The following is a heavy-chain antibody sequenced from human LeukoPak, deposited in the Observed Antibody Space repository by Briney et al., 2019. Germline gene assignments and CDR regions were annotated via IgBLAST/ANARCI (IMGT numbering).Heavy chain of an antibody. J-gene: IGHJ6*03. CDR3: ARAVYYYGSGSYPYYYYYMDV. V-gene: IGHV1-2*02. CDR2: INPNSGGT. Sequence: ASVKVSCKASGYTFTGYYMHWVRQAPGQGLEWMGWINPNSGGTNYAQKFQGRVTMTRDTSISTAYMELSRLRSDDTAVYYCARAVYYYGSGSYPYYYYYMDVWGKGTTVTVSS. D-gene: IGHD3-10*01. CDR1: GYTFTGYY.